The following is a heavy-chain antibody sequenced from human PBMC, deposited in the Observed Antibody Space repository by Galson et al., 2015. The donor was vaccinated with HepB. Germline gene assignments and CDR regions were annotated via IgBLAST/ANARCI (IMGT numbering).Heavy chain of an antibody. Sequence: SLRLSCAASGFTFSSYGMHWVRQAPGKGLEWVAVISYDGSNRYYADSVKGRFTISRDNSKNTLYLQMNSLRAEDTAVYYCAKDPYSILSSGWYGNDYGGTYFDYWGQGTLVTVSS. V-gene: IGHV3-30*18. J-gene: IGHJ4*02. CDR1: GFTFSSYG. CDR2: ISYDGSNR. CDR3: AKDPYSILSSGWYGNDYGGTYFDY. D-gene: IGHD6-19*01.